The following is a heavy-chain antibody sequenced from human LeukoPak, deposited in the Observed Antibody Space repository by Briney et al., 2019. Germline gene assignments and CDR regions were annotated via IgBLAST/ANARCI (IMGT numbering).Heavy chain of an antibody. V-gene: IGHV3-48*03. CDR2: ISSSGSTI. Sequence: PGGSLRLSCAASGFTFSSYEMNWVRQAPGKGLEWVSYISSSGSTIYYADSVKGRFTISRDNAKNSLYLQMNSLRAEDTAVYYCARDSSAAAAHYWGQGTLVTVSS. D-gene: IGHD6-13*01. CDR3: ARDSSAAAAHY. J-gene: IGHJ4*02. CDR1: GFTFSSYE.